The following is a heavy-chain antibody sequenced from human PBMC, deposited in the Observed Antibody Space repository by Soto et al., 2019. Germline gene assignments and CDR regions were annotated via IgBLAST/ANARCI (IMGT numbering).Heavy chain of an antibody. Sequence: QLQLQESGPGLVKPSETLSLTCTVSGGSISSSSYYWGWIRQPPGKGLEWIGSIYYSGSTYYNPSLKSRVTISVDTSKNQFPLKLSSVTAADTAVYYCARSHSSGAPGYWGQGTLVTVSS. D-gene: IGHD6-19*01. CDR1: GGSISSSSYY. V-gene: IGHV4-39*01. J-gene: IGHJ4*02. CDR3: ARSHSSGAPGY. CDR2: IYYSGST.